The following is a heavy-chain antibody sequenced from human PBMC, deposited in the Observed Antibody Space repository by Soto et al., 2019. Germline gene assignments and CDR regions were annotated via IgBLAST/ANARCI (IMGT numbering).Heavy chain of an antibody. Sequence: QVELVESGGGVVQPGRSLRLSCAASGFTFKSYAMHWVRQAPGQGLEWVARISSDGSKTYYADSVKGQFTISRDNSKYTLYLQMNSLRVEDTAVYYCAREGGGYTYGSPYHGMDVWGQGTTVTVSS. J-gene: IGHJ6*02. CDR2: ISSDGSKT. CDR3: AREGGGYTYGSPYHGMDV. D-gene: IGHD5-18*01. V-gene: IGHV3-30-3*01. CDR1: GFTFKSYA.